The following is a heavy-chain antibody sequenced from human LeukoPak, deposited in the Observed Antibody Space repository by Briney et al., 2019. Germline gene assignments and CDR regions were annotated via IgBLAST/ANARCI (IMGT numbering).Heavy chain of an antibody. Sequence: SVKVSCKASGYTFTYRFLLWVRQAPGQAREWMGWITPSNGNTNYAEKFQDRVTITRDRAMSTAYMELSSLRSEDTAMYYCANGPDGYNTYWGQGTLVTVSS. D-gene: IGHD5-24*01. J-gene: IGHJ4*02. CDR2: ITPSNGNT. CDR1: GYTFTYRF. V-gene: IGHV1-45*02. CDR3: ANGPDGYNTY.